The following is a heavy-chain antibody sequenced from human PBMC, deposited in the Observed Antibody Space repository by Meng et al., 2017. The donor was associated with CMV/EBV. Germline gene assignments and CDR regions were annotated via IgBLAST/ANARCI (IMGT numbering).Heavy chain of an antibody. CDR1: GGSVSSGSYH. CDR3: ARGTFGVVTKAIDY. Sequence: ESLKISCTVSGGSVSSGSYHWSWIRQPPGKGLEWIGYIYYSGSTNYNPSLKSRVTISVDTSKNQFSLKLSSVTAADTAVYYCARGTFGVVTKAIDYWGQGTLVTVSS. J-gene: IGHJ4*02. D-gene: IGHD3-3*02. CDR2: IYYSGST. V-gene: IGHV4-61*01.